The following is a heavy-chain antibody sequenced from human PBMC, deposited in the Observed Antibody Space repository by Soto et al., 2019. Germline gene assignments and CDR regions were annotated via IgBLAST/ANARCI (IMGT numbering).Heavy chain of an antibody. CDR3: ADLWGHYYYGMDV. CDR1: GGSFSGYY. J-gene: IGHJ6*02. Sequence: QVQLQQWGAGLLKPSETLSLTCAVYGGSFSGYYWSWIRQPPGKGLEWIGAINHSGSTNYNPSLKSRVTISVDTSKNQFSLKLSSVTAADTAVYYCADLWGHYYYGMDVWGQGTTVTVSS. CDR2: INHSGST. V-gene: IGHV4-34*01. D-gene: IGHD3-3*01.